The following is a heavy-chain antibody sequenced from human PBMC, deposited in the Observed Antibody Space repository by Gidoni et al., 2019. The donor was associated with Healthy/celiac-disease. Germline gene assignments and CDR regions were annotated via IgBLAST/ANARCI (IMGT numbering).Heavy chain of an antibody. Sequence: QVQLVQSGAEVKKPGASVKVSVKAPGNTFSSHYMHWLRQAPGQGLEWMGIINPSGGSTSYAQKFQGRVTMTRDTSTSTVYMELSSLRSEDTAVYYCARERPPRGVVVPAASGSRFDPWGQGTLVTVSS. J-gene: IGHJ5*02. V-gene: IGHV1-46*03. CDR1: GNTFSSHY. CDR2: INPSGGST. D-gene: IGHD2-2*01. CDR3: ARERPPRGVVVPAASGSRFDP.